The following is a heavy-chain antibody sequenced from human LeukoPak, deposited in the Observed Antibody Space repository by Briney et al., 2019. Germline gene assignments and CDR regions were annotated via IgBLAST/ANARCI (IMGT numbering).Heavy chain of an antibody. Sequence: GASVKVSCKASGYTFTSYGISWVRQAPGQGLEWMGWISAYNGNTNYAQKLQGRVTMTTDTSASTAYMELRSLRSDDTAVYYCARVVPIVATIRDFDYWGQGTLVTVSS. V-gene: IGHV1-18*01. CDR1: GYTFTSYG. CDR3: ARVVPIVATIRDFDY. D-gene: IGHD5-12*01. J-gene: IGHJ4*02. CDR2: ISAYNGNT.